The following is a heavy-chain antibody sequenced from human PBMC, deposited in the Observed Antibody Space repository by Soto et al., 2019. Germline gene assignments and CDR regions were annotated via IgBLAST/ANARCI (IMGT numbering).Heavy chain of an antibody. CDR2: TYYRSKWYN. Sequence: SQTLSLTFAISGDSVSSNSSAWNCISQSPSRGLEWLGRTYYRSKWYNDYAVSVKSRITINPDTSKNQFSLQLNSVTPEDTAVYYCARGGYRRGYYGMDVWGQGTTVTVSS. V-gene: IGHV6-1*01. CDR3: ARGGYRRGYYGMDV. CDR1: GDSVSSNSSA. J-gene: IGHJ6*02. D-gene: IGHD5-18*01.